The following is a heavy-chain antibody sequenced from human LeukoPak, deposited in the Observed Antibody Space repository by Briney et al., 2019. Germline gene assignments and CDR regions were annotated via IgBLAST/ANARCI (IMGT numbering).Heavy chain of an antibody. CDR2: INHSGST. CDR3: ARAAYYYDSSGYLHYYYYGMDV. J-gene: IGHJ6*02. D-gene: IGHD3-22*01. Sequence: SETLSLTCAVYGGSFSGYYWSWIRQPPGKGLEWIGEINHSGSTNYNPSLKSRVTISVDTSKNQFSLKLSSVTAADTAVYYCARAAYYYDSSGYLHYYYYGMDVWGQGTTVTVSS. V-gene: IGHV4-34*01. CDR1: GGSFSGYY.